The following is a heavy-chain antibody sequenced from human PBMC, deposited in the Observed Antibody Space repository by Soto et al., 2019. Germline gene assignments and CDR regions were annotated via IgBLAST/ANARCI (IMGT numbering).Heavy chain of an antibody. CDR2: IWYDGSNK. CDR3: ARAPDLYSGTYDFDY. Sequence: QVQLVESGGGVVQPGRSLRLSGAAAGFTFNNFGIHWVRQAPGKGLEWVAVIWYDGSNKFYADSVKGRFTISRDNSKNTLYLQMNSLSADDTAVYYCARAPDLYSGTYDFDYWGQGTLVTVSS. D-gene: IGHD1-26*01. J-gene: IGHJ4*02. V-gene: IGHV3-33*01. CDR1: GFTFNNFG.